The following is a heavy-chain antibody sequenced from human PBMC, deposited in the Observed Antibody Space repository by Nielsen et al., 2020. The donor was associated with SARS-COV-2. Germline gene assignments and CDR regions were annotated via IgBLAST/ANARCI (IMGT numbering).Heavy chain of an antibody. Sequence: GESLKISCAASGFTFSDYYMSWIRQAPGKGLEWVSYISSSSSYTNYADSVKGRFTISRDNAKNSLYLQMNSLRAEDTAVYYCARDSVTSPVMWGQGTLVTVSS. CDR1: GFTFSDYY. V-gene: IGHV3-11*05. J-gene: IGHJ4*02. CDR3: ARDSVTSPVM. CDR2: ISSSSSYT. D-gene: IGHD2-21*02.